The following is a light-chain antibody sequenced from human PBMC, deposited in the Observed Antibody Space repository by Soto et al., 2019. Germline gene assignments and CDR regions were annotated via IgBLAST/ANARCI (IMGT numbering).Light chain of an antibody. CDR1: SSNIGAGYD. CDR3: AAWYDSLNGWV. Sequence: QSVLTQPPSVSGAPGQRVTISCTGSSSNIGAGYDVHWYQQLPGTAPKLLIYSNNQRPSGVPDRFSGSKSGTSASLAISGLQSEDEADYYCAAWYDSLNGWVFGGGTKVTFL. V-gene: IGLV1-40*01. J-gene: IGLJ3*02. CDR2: SNN.